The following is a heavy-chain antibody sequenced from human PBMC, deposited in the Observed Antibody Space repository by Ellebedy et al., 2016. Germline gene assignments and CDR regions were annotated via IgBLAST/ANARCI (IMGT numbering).Heavy chain of an antibody. D-gene: IGHD3-10*01. CDR3: ARANYFNSGTYYFDF. CDR2: ISPHSQNT. Sequence: ASVKVSCKASGYTFITYGFSWMRQAPGQGLEWMGWISPHSQNTNYAQKVQGRITLTTDTSTNTVYMELRSLRSDDTAMYYCARANYFNSGTYYFDFWGQGTLVTVSS. V-gene: IGHV1-18*04. CDR1: GYTFITYG. J-gene: IGHJ4*02.